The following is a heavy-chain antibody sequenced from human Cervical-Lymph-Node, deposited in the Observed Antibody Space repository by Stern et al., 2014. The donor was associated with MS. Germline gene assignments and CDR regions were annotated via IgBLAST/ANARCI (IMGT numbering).Heavy chain of an antibody. D-gene: IGHD2-8*02. CDR2: SDWDDHK. Sequence: QITLKESGPALVKPTQTLTLTCTFSGFSLSTSGMRVSWIRQPPGRALEWLARSDWDDHKYYTPSLKTRLTISKDSSKNLVVLTMTNMDPVDTATYYCTRIQAGGGAFDIWGQGTMVTVSS. CDR3: TRIQAGGGAFDI. V-gene: IGHV2-70*04. CDR1: GFSLSTSGMR. J-gene: IGHJ3*02.